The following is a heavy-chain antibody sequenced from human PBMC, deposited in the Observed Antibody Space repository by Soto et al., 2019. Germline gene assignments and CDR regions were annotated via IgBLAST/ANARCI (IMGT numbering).Heavy chain of an antibody. D-gene: IGHD3-10*01. CDR2: ISYDGSNK. Sequence: LRLSCAASGFTFSSYAMHWVRQAPGKGLEWVAVISYDGSNKYYADSVKGRFTISRDNSKNTLYLQMNSLRAEDTAVYYCARHLRPFWSGYQVTMVRGVLDCWGQGTLVTVSS. V-gene: IGHV3-30-3*01. CDR1: GFTFSSYA. CDR3: ARHLRPFWSGYQVTMVRGVLDC. J-gene: IGHJ4*02.